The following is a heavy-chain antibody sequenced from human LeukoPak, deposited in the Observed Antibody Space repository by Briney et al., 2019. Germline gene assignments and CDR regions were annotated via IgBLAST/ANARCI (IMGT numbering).Heavy chain of an antibody. CDR3: ARDLGWLLLDY. J-gene: IGHJ4*02. V-gene: IGHV3-7*03. CDR2: MKGDGSEI. D-gene: IGHD2-15*01. CDR1: GFIFSNYW. Sequence: GGSLRLSCAASGFIFSNYWMDWVRQGPGKGLEWVANMKGDGSEIYYVDSVKGRFTISRDNAKNSLYLQMNNLRAEDTAIYYCARDLGWLLLDYWGQGPLVTVSS.